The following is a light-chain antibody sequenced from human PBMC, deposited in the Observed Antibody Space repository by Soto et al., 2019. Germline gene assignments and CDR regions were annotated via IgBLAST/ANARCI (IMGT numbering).Light chain of an antibody. CDR1: QSVSSSY. CDR3: QQFSSYPLT. V-gene: IGKV3-20*01. CDR2: DAS. Sequence: EILMTQSPGTLSVSPGERATLSCGASQSVSSSYLAWYQQKPGQAPRLLIYDASSRATGIPERLSGGGYGTDFTITISRMETEDFEVYYCQQFSSYPLTFGGGTKVDIK. J-gene: IGKJ4*01.